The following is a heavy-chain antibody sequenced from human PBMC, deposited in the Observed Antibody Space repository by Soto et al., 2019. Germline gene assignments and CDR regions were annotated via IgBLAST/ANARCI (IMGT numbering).Heavy chain of an antibody. V-gene: IGHV3-23*01. CDR2: ISGSGGST. J-gene: IGHJ4*02. CDR3: AKKGHYYDSSGYHFDY. Sequence: VQLLESGGGLVQPGGSLRLSCAASGFTFSSYAMSWVRQAPGKGLEWVSAISGSGGSTYYADSVKGRFTISRDNSKNTLYLQMNSLRAEDTAVYYCAKKGHYYDSSGYHFDYWGQGTLVTVSS. CDR1: GFTFSSYA. D-gene: IGHD3-22*01.